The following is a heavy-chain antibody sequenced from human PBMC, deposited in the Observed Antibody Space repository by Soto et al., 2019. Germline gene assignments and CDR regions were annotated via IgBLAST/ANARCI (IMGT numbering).Heavy chain of an antibody. CDR1: GYTFTSYG. V-gene: IGHV1-18*04. J-gene: IGHJ3*02. Sequence: ASVKVSCKASGYTFTSYGISWVRQAPGQGLEWMGWISAYIVNTNYAQKLQGRVTMTTDTSTSTAYLELRSLRSDDTAVYYCARGGLAGHAFDIWGQGTMVTVSS. CDR2: ISAYIVNT. CDR3: ARGGLAGHAFDI. D-gene: IGHD6-19*01.